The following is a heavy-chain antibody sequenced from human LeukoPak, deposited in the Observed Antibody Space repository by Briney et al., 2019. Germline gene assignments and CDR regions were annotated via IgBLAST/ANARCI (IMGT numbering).Heavy chain of an antibody. CDR2: IIPIFGTA. Sequence: ASVKVSCKASGGTFSSYAISWVRQAPGQGLEWMGGIIPIFGTANYAQKFQGRVTITADESTSTAYMELSSLRSEDTAVYYCARVSSGPNWFDPWGQGTLVTVSS. V-gene: IGHV1-69*13. CDR3: ARVSSGPNWFDP. CDR1: GGTFSSYA. J-gene: IGHJ5*02. D-gene: IGHD3-22*01.